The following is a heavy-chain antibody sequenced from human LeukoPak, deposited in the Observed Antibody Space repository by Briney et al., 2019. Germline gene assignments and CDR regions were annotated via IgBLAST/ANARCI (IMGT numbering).Heavy chain of an antibody. D-gene: IGHD1-26*01. CDR1: GFTFDDYA. J-gene: IGHJ4*02. Sequence: GGSLRLSCAASGFTFDDYAMHWVRQAPGKGLEWVSGISWNSGSIGYADSVKGRFTISRDNAKNSLYLQMNSLRAEDTALYYCAKAGYSGSYYGASYFDYWGQGTLVTVSS. CDR3: AKAGYSGSYYGASYFDY. CDR2: ISWNSGSI. V-gene: IGHV3-9*01.